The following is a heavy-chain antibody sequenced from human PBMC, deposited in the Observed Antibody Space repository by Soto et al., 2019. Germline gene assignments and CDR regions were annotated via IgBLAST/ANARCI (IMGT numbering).Heavy chain of an antibody. J-gene: IGHJ2*01. CDR2: IIPIFGTA. CDR1: GGTFSSYA. V-gene: IGHV1-69*12. D-gene: IGHD2-15*01. Sequence: QVQLVQSGAEVKKPGSSVKVSCKASGGTFSSYAISWVRQAPGQGLEWMGGIIPIFGTANYAQKFQGRVTXXANESTSTAYMELSSLRSEDTAVYYCARDIADCSGGSCYANSYWYFDLWGRGTLVTVSS. CDR3: ARDIADCSGGSCYANSYWYFDL.